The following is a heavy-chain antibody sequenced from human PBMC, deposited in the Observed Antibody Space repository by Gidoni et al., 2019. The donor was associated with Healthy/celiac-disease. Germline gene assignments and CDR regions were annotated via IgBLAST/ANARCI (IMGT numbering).Heavy chain of an antibody. D-gene: IGHD3-9*01. V-gene: IGHV5-51*01. CDR2: IYPGDSDT. Sequence: EVQLVQSGAEVKKPGESLKISCKGSGYSFTSYWIGGVRQMPGKGLEWLGIIYPGDSDTRYSPSFQGQVTISADKSISTAYLQWSSLKASDTAMYYCARQSLPHYDILTGYYGYWGQGTLVTVSS. CDR1: GYSFTSYW. J-gene: IGHJ4*02. CDR3: ARQSLPHYDILTGYYGY.